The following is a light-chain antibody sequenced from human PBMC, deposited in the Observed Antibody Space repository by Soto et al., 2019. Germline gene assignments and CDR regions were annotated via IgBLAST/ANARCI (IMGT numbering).Light chain of an antibody. CDR1: QTISSW. J-gene: IGKJ1*01. CDR3: QHYNSYSEA. V-gene: IGKV1-5*03. CDR2: KAS. Sequence: DIEMTQTPSNLSGSVGDRVTITCRASQTISSWLAWYQQKPGKAPKLLIYKASTLKSGVPSRFSGSGSGTEFTLTISSLQPDDFATYYCQHYNSYSEAFGQGTKVDI.